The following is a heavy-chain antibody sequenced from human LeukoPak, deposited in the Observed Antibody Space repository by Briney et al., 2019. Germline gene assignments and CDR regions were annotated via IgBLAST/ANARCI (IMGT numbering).Heavy chain of an antibody. CDR2: INPNSGGT. J-gene: IGHJ6*03. CDR3: ARAHDIVVVPAAIYYYYMDV. CDR1: GYTFTGYY. Sequence: ASVKVSCKASGYTFTGYYMHWVRQAPGQGLEWMGWINPNSGGTNYAQKFQGRVTMTRDTSISTAYMELSRLRSDDTAVYYCARAHDIVVVPAAIYYYYMDVWGKGTTVTVSS. V-gene: IGHV1-2*02. D-gene: IGHD2-2*01.